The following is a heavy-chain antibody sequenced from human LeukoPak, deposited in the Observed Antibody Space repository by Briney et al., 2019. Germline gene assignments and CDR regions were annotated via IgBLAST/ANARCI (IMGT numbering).Heavy chain of an antibody. CDR3: ARDVRYFGLWYYYYMDV. CDR1: GYTFTGYY. Sequence: ASVKVSCKASGYTFTGYYTHWVRQAPGQGLEWMGWINPNSGGTNYAQKFQGRVTMTRDTSISTAYMELSRLRSDDTAVYYCARDVRYFGLWYYYYMDVWGKGTTVTISS. J-gene: IGHJ6*03. CDR2: INPNSGGT. D-gene: IGHD3-9*01. V-gene: IGHV1-2*02.